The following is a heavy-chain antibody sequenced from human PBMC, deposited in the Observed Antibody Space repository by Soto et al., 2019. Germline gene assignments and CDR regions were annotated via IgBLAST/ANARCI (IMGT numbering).Heavy chain of an antibody. D-gene: IGHD4-17*01. V-gene: IGHV3-23*01. CDR1: GFTFSSYA. J-gene: IGHJ3*02. CDR3: AKCMTTVTTFPFDI. Sequence: EVQLLESGGGLVQPGGSLRLSCAASGFTFSSYAMSWVRQAPGKGLEWVSAISGTGVGTYYADSVKGRFTISRDNSKNTRYMQMNSLRAEDTAVYYCAKCMTTVTTFPFDIWGQGTMVTVSS. CDR2: ISGTGVGT.